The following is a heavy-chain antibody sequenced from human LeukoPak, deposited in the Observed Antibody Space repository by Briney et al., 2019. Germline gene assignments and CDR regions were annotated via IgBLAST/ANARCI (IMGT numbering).Heavy chain of an antibody. CDR3: AKDWMSTIINYFDY. V-gene: IGHV3-23*01. CDR2: ISGSGGST. Sequence: PGGSLRLSCVASGFTFSNYAMSWVRRTPGKGLEWVSSISGSGGSTHYADSVKGRFTISRDNSKNILYLQMNSLRAEDTAVYYCAKDWMSTIINYFDYWGQGTLVTVSS. CDR1: GFTFSNYA. J-gene: IGHJ4*02. D-gene: IGHD5-12*01.